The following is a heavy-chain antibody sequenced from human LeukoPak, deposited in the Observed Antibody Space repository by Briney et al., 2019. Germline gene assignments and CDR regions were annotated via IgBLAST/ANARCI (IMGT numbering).Heavy chain of an antibody. CDR2: IYYSGST. Sequence: SETLSLACTVSGGSISSGGYYWSWIRQHPGKGLEWIGYIYYSGSTYYNPSLKSRVTISVDTSKNQFSLKLSSVTAADTAVYYCARDAPYYDFWSGYPPDAFDIWGQGTMVTVSS. CDR3: ARDAPYYDFWSGYPPDAFDI. CDR1: GGSISSGGYY. D-gene: IGHD3-3*01. J-gene: IGHJ3*02. V-gene: IGHV4-31*03.